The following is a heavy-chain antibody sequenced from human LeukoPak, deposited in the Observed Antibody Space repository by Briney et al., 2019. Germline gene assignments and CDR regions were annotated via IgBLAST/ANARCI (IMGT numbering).Heavy chain of an antibody. CDR3: ARDGGDFASPCSSTSCYRGYYYYYMDV. V-gene: IGHV1-2*02. CDR2: INPNSGGT. D-gene: IGHD2-2*02. CDR1: GYTFTGYY. Sequence: GASVKVSCKASGYTFTGYYMHWVRQAPGQGLEWMGWINPNSGGTNYAQKFQGRVTMTRDTSISTAYMELSRLRSDDTAVYYCARDGGDFASPCSSTSCYRGYYYYYMDVWGKGTTVTVSS. J-gene: IGHJ6*03.